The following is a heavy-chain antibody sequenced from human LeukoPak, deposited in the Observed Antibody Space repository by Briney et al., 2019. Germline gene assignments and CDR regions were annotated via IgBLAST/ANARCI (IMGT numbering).Heavy chain of an antibody. J-gene: IGHJ6*03. CDR3: ASAALSIAVAGTGSASTHMDV. CDR1: GFTFSSYA. Sequence: GGSLRLSCAASGFTFSSYAMSWARQAPGKGLEWVSAISGSGGSTYYADSVKGRFTISRDNSKNTLYLQMNSLRAEDTAVYYCASAALSIAVAGTGSASTHMDVWGKGTTVTVSS. V-gene: IGHV3-23*01. D-gene: IGHD6-19*01. CDR2: ISGSGGST.